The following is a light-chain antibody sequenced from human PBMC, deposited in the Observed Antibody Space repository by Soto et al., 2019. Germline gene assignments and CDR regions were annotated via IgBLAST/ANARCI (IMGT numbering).Light chain of an antibody. CDR2: GIS. CDR3: EQYGSSPRT. Sequence: EVVLTQSPGTLYLSPGERATLSCRASQSVSSNYFAWYQQKPGQAPRLLIYGISRRATGIPDRFSGSGSGTDFTLTISRLEPEDFAVYYCEQYGSSPRTFGQGTKVDIK. J-gene: IGKJ1*01. CDR1: QSVSSNY. V-gene: IGKV3-20*01.